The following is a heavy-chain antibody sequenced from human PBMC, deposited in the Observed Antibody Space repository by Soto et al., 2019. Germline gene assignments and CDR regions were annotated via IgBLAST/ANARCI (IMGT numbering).Heavy chain of an antibody. D-gene: IGHD3-22*01. Sequence: ASVKVSCKASGYTFSNYAIHWVRQAPGQRLEWMGWINAANGNRKYSQKFQGRVTITRDTSASTAYMELSSLRSEDTALYYCARGLSESSAWDYFDYWGQGALVTVS. V-gene: IGHV1-3*01. CDR2: INAANGNR. J-gene: IGHJ4*02. CDR1: GYTFSNYA. CDR3: ARGLSESSAWDYFDY.